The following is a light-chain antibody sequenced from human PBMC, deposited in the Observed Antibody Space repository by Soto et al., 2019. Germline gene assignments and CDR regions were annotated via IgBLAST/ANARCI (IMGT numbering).Light chain of an antibody. CDR1: VLAKKY. J-gene: IGLJ3*02. V-gene: IGLV3-27*01. CDR2: KVS. Sequence: SYELTQPSSVSVSPGQTARITCSGDVLAKKYVRWFQQKPGQAPVLLIYKVSERPSGVPARFSGSSSGTTVTLTISGAHVEDEADYYCYAAADNILVFGGGTKLTVL. CDR3: YAAADNILV.